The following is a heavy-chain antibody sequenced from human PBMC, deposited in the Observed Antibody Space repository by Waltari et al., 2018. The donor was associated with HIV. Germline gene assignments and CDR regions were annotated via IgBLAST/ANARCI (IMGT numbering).Heavy chain of an antibody. CDR2: ISGSGGST. J-gene: IGHJ5*02. CDR3: AKARVPSSGWYAPQGP. CDR1: GFTFSSYA. D-gene: IGHD6-19*01. V-gene: IGHV3-23*01. Sequence: EVQLLESGGGLVQPGGSLRLSCAASGFTFSSYAMSWVRQAPGKGLEWVSAISGSGGSTYYTDSVKGRFTISRDNSKNTLYLQMNSLRAEDTAVYYCAKARVPSSGWYAPQGPWGQGTLVTVSS.